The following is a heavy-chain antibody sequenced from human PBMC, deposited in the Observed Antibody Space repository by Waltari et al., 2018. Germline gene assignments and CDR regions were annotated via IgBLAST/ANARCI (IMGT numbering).Heavy chain of an antibody. CDR3: ARRGGYSSGWYGVWYFDL. J-gene: IGHJ2*01. V-gene: IGHV3-7*01. CDR1: GFTFSSYW. CDR2: IKQDGSEK. Sequence: EVQLVESGGGLVQPGGSLRLSCAASGFTFSSYWMSWVRQAPGKGLEWVANIKQDGSEKYYVDSVKCRFTIARDNAKNSLYLQMNSLRAEDTAVYYCARRGGYSSGWYGVWYFDLWGRGTLVTVSS. D-gene: IGHD6-19*01.